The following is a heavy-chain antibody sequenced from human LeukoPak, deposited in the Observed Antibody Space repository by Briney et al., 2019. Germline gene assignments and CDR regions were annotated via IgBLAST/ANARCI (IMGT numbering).Heavy chain of an antibody. CDR2: FDPEDGET. CDR3: ATEYSHSSGWSLLGY. V-gene: IGHV1-24*01. D-gene: IGHD6-19*01. J-gene: IGHJ4*02. CDR1: GYTLTELS. Sequence: ASVKVSCKVSGYTLTELSMHWVRQAPGKGLEWMGGFDPEDGETIYAQKFQGRVTMTEDTSTDTAYMELSSLRSEDTAVYYCATEYSHSSGWSLLGYWGQGTLVTVSS.